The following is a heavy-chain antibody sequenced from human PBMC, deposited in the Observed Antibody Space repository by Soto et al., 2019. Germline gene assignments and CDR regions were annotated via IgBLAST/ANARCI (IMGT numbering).Heavy chain of an antibody. J-gene: IGHJ3*01. V-gene: IGHV5-51*01. CDR1: GYSITTNW. Sequence: GASLKISCKVSGYSITTNWIAWVRRMPGKGLEWMGFIYLGDSDTKYSPSFEGQVTFSADKSIGTAYLHWSSLKASDTAIYYCSRICNDARGRDVFDVSGQGTMVTGS. CDR3: SRICNDARGRDVFDV. CDR2: IYLGDSDT. D-gene: IGHD3-10*01.